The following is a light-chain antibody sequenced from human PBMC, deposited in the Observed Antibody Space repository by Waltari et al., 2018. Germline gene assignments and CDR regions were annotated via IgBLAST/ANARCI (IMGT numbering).Light chain of an antibody. V-gene: IGLV6-57*02. CDR1: GANIANNY. CDR3: QSYDHNNVL. J-gene: IGLJ2*01. Sequence: NFMLTQPPSVSESLGKTVTISCTGTGANIANNYVHCYQQRPGSAPTTVIYEDNRRPPGVPDRFSGSIDSSSSSASLTISGLKTEDEADYYCQSYDHNNVLFGGGTKLTVL. CDR2: EDN.